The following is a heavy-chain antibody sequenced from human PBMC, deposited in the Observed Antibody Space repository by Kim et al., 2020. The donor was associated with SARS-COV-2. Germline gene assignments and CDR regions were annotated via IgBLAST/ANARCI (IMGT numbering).Heavy chain of an antibody. CDR3: AGYYYGSGSYYRSIDY. D-gene: IGHD3-10*01. Sequence: PVKGRFTISRDNSKNTLYLQMNSLRAEDTAIYYCAGYYYGSGSYYRSIDYWGQGTLVTVSS. V-gene: IGHV3-23*01. J-gene: IGHJ4*02.